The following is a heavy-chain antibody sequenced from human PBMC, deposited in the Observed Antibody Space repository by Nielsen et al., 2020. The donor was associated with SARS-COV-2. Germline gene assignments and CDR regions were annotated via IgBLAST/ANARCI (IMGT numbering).Heavy chain of an antibody. V-gene: IGHV3-13*01. CDR2: IGTAGDT. D-gene: IGHD7-27*01. CDR3: ARDLSPWGGMDV. J-gene: IGHJ6*02. Sequence: GESLKISCAASGFTFSSYGMHWVRQATGKGLEWVSAIGTAGDTYYPGSVKGRFTISRENAKNSLYLQMNSLRAGDTAVYYCARDLSPWGGMDVWGQGTTVTVSS. CDR1: GFTFSSYG.